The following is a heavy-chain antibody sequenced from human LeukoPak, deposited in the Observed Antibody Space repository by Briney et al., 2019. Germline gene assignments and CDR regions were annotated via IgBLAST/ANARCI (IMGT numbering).Heavy chain of an antibody. CDR2: FYSGGKT. V-gene: IGHV3-53*05. J-gene: IGHJ5*02. CDR3: ASLVKLYPGYCSSTSCWNWFDP. D-gene: IGHD2-2*01. CDR1: GFTVSSSY. Sequence: GGSLRLSCAASGFTVSSSYMSWVRQAPGKGLEWVSVFYSGGKTYYTDSVKGRFTISRDNSKNTLYLQMNSLRSEDTAVYYCASLVKLYPGYCSSTSCWNWFDPWGQGTLVTVSS.